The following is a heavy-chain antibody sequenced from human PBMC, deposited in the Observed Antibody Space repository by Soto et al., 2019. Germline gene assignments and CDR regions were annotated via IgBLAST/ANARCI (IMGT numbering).Heavy chain of an antibody. J-gene: IGHJ5*02. V-gene: IGHV4-34*01. CDR1: GGSFSGYY. CDR3: AREEGGGYDHRWFDP. Sequence: PSETLSLTCAVYGGSFSGYYWSWIRQPPGKGLEWIGEINHSGRTNYNPSLKRRVTISVDRSKNQFSLKMKSVTAADTAVYYCAREEGGGYDHRWFDPWGQGTLVT. CDR2: INHSGRT. D-gene: IGHD5-12*01.